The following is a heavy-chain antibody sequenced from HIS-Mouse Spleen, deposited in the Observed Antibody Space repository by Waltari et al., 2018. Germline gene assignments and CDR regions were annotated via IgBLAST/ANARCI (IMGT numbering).Heavy chain of an antibody. V-gene: IGHV4-39*07. CDR1: GGSISSSSYY. D-gene: IGHD6-13*01. Sequence: QLQLQESGPGLVKPSETLSLTCTVSGGSISSSSYYWGWIRPPPGTGLEGIGSIHYIGRAYYNPALKSRVAISVETSKNQCSLKLSSVTAADTAVYYCAREIPYSSSWYDWYFDLWGRGTLVTVSS. CDR2: IHYIGRA. J-gene: IGHJ2*01. CDR3: AREIPYSSSWYDWYFDL.